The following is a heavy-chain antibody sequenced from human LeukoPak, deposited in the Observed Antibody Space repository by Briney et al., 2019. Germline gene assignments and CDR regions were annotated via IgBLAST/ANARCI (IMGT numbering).Heavy chain of an antibody. CDR3: ARGVNYYDSSGYYYEGAFDI. J-gene: IGHJ3*02. D-gene: IGHD3-22*01. CDR2: INPNSGGT. V-gene: IGHV1-2*02. Sequence: GASVKVSCKASGYTFTGYYMHWVRQAPRQGLEWMGWINPNSGGTNYAQKFQGRVTMTRDTSISTAYMELSRLRSDDTAVYYCARGVNYYDSSGYYYEGAFDIWGQGTMVTVSS. CDR1: GYTFTGYY.